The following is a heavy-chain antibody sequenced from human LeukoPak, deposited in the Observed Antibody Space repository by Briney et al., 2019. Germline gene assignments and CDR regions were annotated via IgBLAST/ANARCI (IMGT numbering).Heavy chain of an antibody. CDR3: AKRREQLLWFGESIYFDY. CDR1: GFTFSNYA. Sequence: PGGSLRLSCAASGFTFSNYAMSWVRQAPGKGLEWVSVISGSGGSTYYADSVKGRFTISRDNSKNTLYLQMNSLRAEDTAVYYCAKRREQLLWFGESIYFDYWGQGTLVTVSS. J-gene: IGHJ4*02. D-gene: IGHD3-10*01. V-gene: IGHV3-23*01. CDR2: ISGSGGST.